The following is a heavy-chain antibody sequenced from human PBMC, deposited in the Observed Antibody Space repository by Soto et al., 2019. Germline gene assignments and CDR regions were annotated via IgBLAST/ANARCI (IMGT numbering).Heavy chain of an antibody. V-gene: IGHV1-3*01. Sequence: QVQLVQSGAEVKKPGASVKVSCKASGYTFTSYAMHWVRQAPGQRLEWMGWINAGNGNTKYSQKFQGRVTITRDTSDSTAQMELSGRTSEDTAVSSCARDLGGWPDSWGQEPLVTVS. CDR2: INAGNGNT. CDR1: GYTFTSYA. J-gene: IGHJ5*01. D-gene: IGHD2-15*01. CDR3: ARDLGGWPDS.